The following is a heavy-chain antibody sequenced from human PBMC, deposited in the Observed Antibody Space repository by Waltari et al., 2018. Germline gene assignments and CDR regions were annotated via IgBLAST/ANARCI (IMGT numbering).Heavy chain of an antibody. CDR1: GVTFSNYS. V-gene: IGHV1-69*01. J-gene: IGHJ4*02. CDR2: IIPILGTA. Sequence: VQLVQSGAEVKKPGSSVKVPCKSSGVTFSNYSISLVCQAPGQGLEWMGGIIPILGTANYAQKFQGRVTITADESTSTAYLELSSLRSEDTAVYYCARASRSITGTLLLYWGQGTLVTVSS. CDR3: ARASRSITGTLLLY. D-gene: IGHD1-20*01.